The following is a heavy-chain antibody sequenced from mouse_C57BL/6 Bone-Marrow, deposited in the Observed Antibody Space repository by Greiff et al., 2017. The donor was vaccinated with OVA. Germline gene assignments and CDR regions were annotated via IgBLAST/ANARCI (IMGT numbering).Heavy chain of an antibody. CDR2: INPNNGGT. CDR3: VNYGSSYSPAWFAY. V-gene: IGHV1-26*01. J-gene: IGHJ3*01. D-gene: IGHD1-1*01. Sequence: EVQLQQSGPELVKPGASVKISCKASGYTFTDYYMNWVKQSHGKSLEWIGDINPNNGGTSYNQKFKGKATLTVDKSSSTAYMELRSLTSEDSAVYYCVNYGSSYSPAWFAYWGRGTLVTVSA. CDR1: GYTFTDYY.